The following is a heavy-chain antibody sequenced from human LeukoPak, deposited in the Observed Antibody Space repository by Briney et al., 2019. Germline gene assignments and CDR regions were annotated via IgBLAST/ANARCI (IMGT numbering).Heavy chain of an antibody. CDR1: GGSISSGSYY. D-gene: IGHD3-10*01. V-gene: IGHV4-61*02. Sequence: SRTLSLTCTVSGGSISSGSYYWSWIGQPAGKGLEWIGRMYTSGSTNYNPSLKSRVTISVDTSKNQFSLKLSSVTAADTAVYYCARDQLWFGEWRGMDVWGKGTTVTVSS. CDR2: MYTSGST. CDR3: ARDQLWFGEWRGMDV. J-gene: IGHJ6*04.